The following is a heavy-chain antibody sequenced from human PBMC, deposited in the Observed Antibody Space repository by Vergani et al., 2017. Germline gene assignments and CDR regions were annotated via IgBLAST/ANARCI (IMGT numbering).Heavy chain of an antibody. Sequence: QVQLVESGGGLVKPGESLRLACAASGFTFSDYYMSWIRQAPGKGLEWVSYLSSSGSTIYYADSVKGRFTISRDNAKNSLYLQMNSLRAEDTAVYYCAKDLYDFWSGYYTGLGFDYWGQGTLVTVSS. CDR1: GFTFSDYY. CDR2: LSSSGSTI. J-gene: IGHJ4*02. V-gene: IGHV3-11*01. CDR3: AKDLYDFWSGYYTGLGFDY. D-gene: IGHD3-3*01.